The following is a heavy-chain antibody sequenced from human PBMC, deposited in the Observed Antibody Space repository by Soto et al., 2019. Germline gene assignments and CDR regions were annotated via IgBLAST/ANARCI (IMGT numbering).Heavy chain of an antibody. Sequence: QVQLVESGGGVVQPGRSLRLSCAASGFTFSSYGMHWVRQAPGKGLEWVAVISYDGSNKYYADSVKGRFTITRENSKNTLYLQMNSLRAEDRAVYYCAILPTPIAAAGTMFVYWGQGTLVTVYS. D-gene: IGHD6-13*01. V-gene: IGHV3-30*03. CDR1: GFTFSSYG. CDR3: AILPTPIAAAGTMFVY. J-gene: IGHJ4*02. CDR2: ISYDGSNK.